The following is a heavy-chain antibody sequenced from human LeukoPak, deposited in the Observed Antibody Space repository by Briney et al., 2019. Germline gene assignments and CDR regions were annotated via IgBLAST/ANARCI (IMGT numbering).Heavy chain of an antibody. D-gene: IGHD3-10*01. Sequence: GSSVKVSCKASGGTFSSYAISWVRQAPGQGLEWMGGIIPIFGTANYAQKFQGRVTITADESTSTAYMELSSLRSEDTAVYYCARGPTAMVRTRGVMGAFDIWGQGTMATVSS. J-gene: IGHJ3*02. V-gene: IGHV1-69*01. CDR3: ARGPTAMVRTRGVMGAFDI. CDR1: GGTFSSYA. CDR2: IIPIFGTA.